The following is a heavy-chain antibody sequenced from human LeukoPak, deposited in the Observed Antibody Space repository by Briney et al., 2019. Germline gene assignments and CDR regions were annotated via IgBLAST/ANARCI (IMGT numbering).Heavy chain of an antibody. V-gene: IGHV4-34*01. CDR2: INPSGST. CDR1: GGSFSGYH. D-gene: IGHD3-22*01. CDR3: ARGRHDITMIVVVMTSVSYYLDV. Sequence: SETLSLTCAVYGGSFSGYHWTWIRQSPGKGLEWIGDINPSGSTYYNPSLKSRLTISVDTSKNQFSLKLRSVTAADTAVYYCARGRHDITMIVVVMTSVSYYLDVWAKGPRSPSP. J-gene: IGHJ6*03.